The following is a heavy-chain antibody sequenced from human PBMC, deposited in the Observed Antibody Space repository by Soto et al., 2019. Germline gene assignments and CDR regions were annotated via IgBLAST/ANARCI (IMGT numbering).Heavy chain of an antibody. CDR2: IYSGGST. D-gene: IGHD3-10*01. J-gene: IGHJ4*02. CDR1: GFTVSSNY. V-gene: IGHV3-53*04. CDR3: ARVSWFGELLHNPTPFDY. Sequence: EVQLVESGGGLVQPGGSLRLSCAASGFTVSSNYMSWVRQAPGKGLEWVSVIYSGGSTYYADSVKGRFTISRHNSKNTLYLQMNSLRAEDTAVYYCARVSWFGELLHNPTPFDYWGQGTLVTVSS.